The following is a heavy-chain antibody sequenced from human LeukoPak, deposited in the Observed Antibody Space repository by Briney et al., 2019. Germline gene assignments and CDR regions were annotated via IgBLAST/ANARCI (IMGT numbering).Heavy chain of an antibody. Sequence: NPSETLSLTCTVSGGSISSSSYYWSWIRQPPGKGLGWIGEINHGGSANYNPSLKSRVTISVDTSKNQFSLKLSSVTAADTAVYYCARVPTVTFFDYWGQGTLVTVSS. D-gene: IGHD4-17*01. CDR3: ARVPTVTFFDY. J-gene: IGHJ4*02. CDR2: INHGGSA. CDR1: GGSISSSSYY. V-gene: IGHV4-39*07.